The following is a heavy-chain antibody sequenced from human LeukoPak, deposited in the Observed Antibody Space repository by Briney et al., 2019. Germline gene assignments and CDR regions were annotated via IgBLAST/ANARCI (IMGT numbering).Heavy chain of an antibody. CDR3: ARGGLYGYDVFDY. V-gene: IGHV3-48*03. CDR2: ISSGGSTI. D-gene: IGHD5-12*01. Sequence: PGGSLRLSCAASGFTFSSYAMNWVRQAPGKGLEWVSYISSGGSTIYYADPVKGRFTISRDNARNSLYLQMNSLRAEDTAFYYCARGGLYGYDVFDYWGQGTLVTVSS. CDR1: GFTFSSYA. J-gene: IGHJ4*02.